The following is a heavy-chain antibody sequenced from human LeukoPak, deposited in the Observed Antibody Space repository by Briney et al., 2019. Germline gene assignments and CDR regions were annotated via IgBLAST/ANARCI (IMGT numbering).Heavy chain of an antibody. CDR1: GYSFTNHW. V-gene: IGHV5-51*01. CDR2: IAPGDSDT. D-gene: IGHD2-15*01. CDR3: ARLTHCSGGSCSGFDI. J-gene: IGHJ3*02. Sequence: GESLKISCKGSGYSFTNHWIGWVRQMTGKGLEWMGIIAPGDSDTRDSPSFQGQVSISAGKSISTAYLQWSSLKASDTAIYYCARLTHCSGGSCSGFDIWGQGTLVTVSS.